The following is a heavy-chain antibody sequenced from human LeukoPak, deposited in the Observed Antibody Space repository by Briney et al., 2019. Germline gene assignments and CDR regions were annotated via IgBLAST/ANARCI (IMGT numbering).Heavy chain of an antibody. CDR3: ARGGGFWSGYYPHDY. D-gene: IGHD3-3*01. CDR2: IYYSGST. V-gene: IGHV4-31*03. J-gene: IGHJ4*02. Sequence: SQTLSLTCTVSGGYISSGGYYWIWIRQHPGKGLEWIRYIYYSGSTYYNPSLKSRVTISVDTSKNQFSLKLSSVTAADTAVYYCARGGGFWSGYYPHDYWGQGTLVTVSS. CDR1: GGYISSGGYY.